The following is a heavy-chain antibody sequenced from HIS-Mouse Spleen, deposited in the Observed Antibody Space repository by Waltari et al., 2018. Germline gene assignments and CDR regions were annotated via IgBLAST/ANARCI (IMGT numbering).Heavy chain of an antibody. CDR2: INYSGSP. V-gene: IGHV4-31*01. D-gene: IGHD6-6*01. CDR1: GGSISSGGYY. Sequence: QVQLQESGPGLVKPSQTLSLTCTVSGGSISSGGYYWSWIRQHPGKGLEWIGYINYSGSPYHNPSLKSQVTISVDTSRNQVSLKMSSGSAADTAVYYCARGIAARPWFDPWGQGTLVTVSS. CDR3: ARGIAARPWFDP. J-gene: IGHJ5*02.